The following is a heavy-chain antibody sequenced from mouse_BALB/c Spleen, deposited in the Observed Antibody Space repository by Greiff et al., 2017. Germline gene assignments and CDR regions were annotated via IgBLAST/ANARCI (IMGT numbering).Heavy chain of an antibody. V-gene: IGHV1S132*01. CDR1: GYTFTSYW. CDR3: ARNDDYDVSYFDY. D-gene: IGHD2-4*01. J-gene: IGHJ2*01. Sequence: VQLQQSGAELVRPGASVKLSCKTSGYTFTSYWIHWVKQRAGQGLEWIARIYPGTGSNYYNEKFKGKATLTADKSSSTAYMQLSSLKSEDSTVYFGARNDDYDVSYFDYWGQGTTLTVSS. CDR2: IYPGTGSN.